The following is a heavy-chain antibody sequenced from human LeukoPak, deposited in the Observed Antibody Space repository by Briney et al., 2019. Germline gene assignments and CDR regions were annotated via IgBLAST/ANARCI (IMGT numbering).Heavy chain of an antibody. CDR2: ISAYNGNT. CDR3: ARLGYDSSGYYFIDY. Sequence: AASVKVSCKASGYTFTSYGISWVRQAPGQGLEWMGRISAYNGNTNYAQKLQGRVTMTTDTSTSTAYMELRSLRSDDTAVYYCARLGYDSSGYYFIDYWGQGTLVTVSS. V-gene: IGHV1-18*01. J-gene: IGHJ4*02. CDR1: GYTFTSYG. D-gene: IGHD3-22*01.